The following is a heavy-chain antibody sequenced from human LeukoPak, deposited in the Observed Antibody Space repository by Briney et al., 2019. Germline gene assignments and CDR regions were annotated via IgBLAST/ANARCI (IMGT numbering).Heavy chain of an antibody. CDR2: INHSRST. CDR3: ARGREDIVVVPAAIAWFDP. Sequence: SETLSLTGAVYGGSFSGYYWSWIRQPPGKGLEWIGEINHSRSTNYNPSLKSRVTISVDTSKNQFSLKLSSVTAADTAVYYCARGREDIVVVPAAIAWFDPWGQGTLVTVSS. CDR1: GGSFSGYY. J-gene: IGHJ5*02. V-gene: IGHV4-34*01. D-gene: IGHD2-2*02.